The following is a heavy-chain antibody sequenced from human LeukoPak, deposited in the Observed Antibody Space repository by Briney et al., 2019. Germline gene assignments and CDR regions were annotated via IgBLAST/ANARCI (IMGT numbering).Heavy chain of an antibody. D-gene: IGHD4-23*01. CDR1: GYTFTGYY. J-gene: IGHJ6*03. V-gene: IGHV1-2*02. CDR3: ARDPRGGNSYYYYYYMDV. CDR2: INPNSGGT. Sequence: ASVKVSCKASGYTFTGYYMHWVRQAPGQGLEWMGWINPNSGGTNYAQKFQGRVTMTRDTSISTAYMELSRLRSDDTAVYYCARDPRGGNSYYYYYYMDVWAKGPRSPSP.